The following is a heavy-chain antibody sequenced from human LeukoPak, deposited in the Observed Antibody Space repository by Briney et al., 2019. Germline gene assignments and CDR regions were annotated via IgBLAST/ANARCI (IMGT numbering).Heavy chain of an antibody. CDR1: VFTFSSYA. CDR3: AKGSFIAAQYCFDY. J-gene: IGHJ4*02. Sequence: GWCLRLSCASSVFTFSSYAMSWVRQAPGKGREWVSAISGSGGSTYYADSVKDRFTISRDNSKNTLYLQMNSLPAEDTAVYYCAKGSFIAAQYCFDYWGQGALVTVSS. D-gene: IGHD6-13*01. V-gene: IGHV3-23*01. CDR2: ISGSGGST.